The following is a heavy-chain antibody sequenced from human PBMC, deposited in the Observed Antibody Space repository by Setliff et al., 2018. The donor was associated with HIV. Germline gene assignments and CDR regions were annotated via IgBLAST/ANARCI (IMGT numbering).Heavy chain of an antibody. V-gene: IGHV3-30*04. Sequence: GGSLRLSCAASGFTFSSYAIHCVRQAPGRGLEWVAVISFDGKSKYYADSVRGRFTISRDDSKNTLYLQMNSLRAEDTAMYYCARARLRNYYYYMDVWAKGTTVTVSS. CDR3: ARARLRNYYYYMDV. J-gene: IGHJ6*03. D-gene: IGHD5-12*01. CDR2: ISFDGKSK. CDR1: GFTFSSYA.